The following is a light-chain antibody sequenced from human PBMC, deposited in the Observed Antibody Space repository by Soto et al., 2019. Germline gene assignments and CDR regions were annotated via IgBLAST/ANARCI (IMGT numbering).Light chain of an antibody. CDR3: RQYNNWPPT. V-gene: IGKV3D-15*01. CDR2: GAS. CDR1: QSVSGN. J-gene: IGKJ1*01. Sequence: EIVMTQSPATLSVSPGKRATLSCRASQSVSGNLAWYQQKPGQAPRLLIYGASTRATGIPARFSGSGSGTEFTLTISSLQSEDFAVYYCRQYNNWPPTFGQGTKVEIK.